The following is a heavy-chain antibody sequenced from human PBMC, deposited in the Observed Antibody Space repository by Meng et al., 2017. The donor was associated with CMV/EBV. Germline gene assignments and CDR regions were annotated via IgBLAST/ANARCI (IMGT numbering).Heavy chain of an antibody. CDR2: INHSGST. V-gene: IGHV4-34*01. CDR3: ARHVRQAQDIVVVPAAIGRYYFDY. Sequence: SETLSLTCAAYGGSSSGSYWSWIRQLPGKGLKWIGEINHSGSTNYNPSLKSRVTISVDTSKNQFALKLSSVTAADTAVYYCARHVRQAQDIVVVPAAIGRYYFDYWGQGTLVTVSS. D-gene: IGHD2-2*02. J-gene: IGHJ4*01. CDR1: GGSSSGSY.